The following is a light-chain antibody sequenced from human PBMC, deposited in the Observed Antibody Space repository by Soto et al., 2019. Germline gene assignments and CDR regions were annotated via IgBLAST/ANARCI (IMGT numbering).Light chain of an antibody. Sequence: DIQMTQSPSSLSASVADRVTITCRASQTVSIYLNWYRQKPGKAPELLIFAASDLQSGVPSRFSCSGSGTDFTLTISSLQPEDFATYYCQQTYSSPQTFGQGTKVEIK. CDR1: QTVSIY. J-gene: IGKJ1*01. CDR2: AAS. V-gene: IGKV1-39*01. CDR3: QQTYSSPQT.